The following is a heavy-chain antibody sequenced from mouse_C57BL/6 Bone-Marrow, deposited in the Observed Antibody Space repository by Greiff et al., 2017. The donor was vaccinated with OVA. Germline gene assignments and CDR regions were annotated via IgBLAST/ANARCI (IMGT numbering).Heavy chain of an antibody. Sequence: VQLQQPGAELVKPGASVKMSCKASGYTFTSYWITWVKQRPGPGLEWIGDIYPGSGSTNYIEKFKSKTTLTVDTSSSTSYMQLSSLTSEDSAVYFCARWNYYGGSYDLDYWGQGTTLTVSS. V-gene: IGHV1-55*01. CDR2: IYPGSGST. CDR3: ARWNYYGGSYDLDY. D-gene: IGHD1-1*01. J-gene: IGHJ2*01. CDR1: GYTFTSYW.